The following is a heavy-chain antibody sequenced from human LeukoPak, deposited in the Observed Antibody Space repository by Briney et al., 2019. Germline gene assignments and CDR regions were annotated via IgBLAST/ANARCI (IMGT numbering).Heavy chain of an antibody. J-gene: IGHJ6*02. D-gene: IGHD3-3*01. V-gene: IGHV3-30*18. CDR2: IATDGGEE. CDR3: TKDANTYYDFWSGYPHYYFGMDV. CDR1: GFTFNTNG. Sequence: PGGSLRPSYAASGFTFNTNGIHWVRQDPGKWLEWVAVIATDGGEESYGDSVKGRFTISRDNSKNTLYLQINNLRPENTAVYFCTKDANTYYDFWSGYPHYYFGMDVWGQGTTVIVSS.